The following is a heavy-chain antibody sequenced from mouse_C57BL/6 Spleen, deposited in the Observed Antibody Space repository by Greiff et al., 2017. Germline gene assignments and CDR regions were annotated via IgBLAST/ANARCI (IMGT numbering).Heavy chain of an antibody. CDR3: ARGDDLFAY. V-gene: IGHV3-6*01. Sequence: EVKLMESGPGLVKPSQSLSLTCSVTGYSITSGYYWNWIRQFPGNKLEWMGYISYDGSNNYNPSLKNRISITRDTSKNQFFLKLNSVTTEDTATYYCARGDDLFAYWGQGTLVTVSA. CDR1: GYSITSGYY. J-gene: IGHJ3*01. CDR2: ISYDGSN. D-gene: IGHD2-12*01.